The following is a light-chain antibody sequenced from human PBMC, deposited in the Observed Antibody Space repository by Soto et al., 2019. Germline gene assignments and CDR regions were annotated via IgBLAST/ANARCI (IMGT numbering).Light chain of an antibody. Sequence: DIRMTQSPSSLSASVGDRVTITCRASQSISSWLAWYQQKPGKAPKLLIYKASSLQTGVPSRFSGSGDGTEFSLTISSLQGDDVATYYCQQYHHSFGLYTFGRGAK. CDR2: KAS. J-gene: IGKJ2*01. CDR3: QQYHHSFGLYT. V-gene: IGKV1-5*03. CDR1: QSISSW.